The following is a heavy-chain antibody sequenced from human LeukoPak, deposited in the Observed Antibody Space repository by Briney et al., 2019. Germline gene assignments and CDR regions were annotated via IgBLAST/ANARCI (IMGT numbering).Heavy chain of an antibody. V-gene: IGHV1-69*04. CDR3: ARDPAAAAKGGY. Sequence: ASVKVSCKASGGTFSSYAISWVRQAPGQGLEWMGRIIPILGIANYAQKFQGRVTITADKSTSTAYMELSSLRSEDTAVYYCARDPAAAAKGGYWGQGTLVTVPS. CDR2: IIPILGIA. D-gene: IGHD6-13*01. J-gene: IGHJ4*02. CDR1: GGTFSSYA.